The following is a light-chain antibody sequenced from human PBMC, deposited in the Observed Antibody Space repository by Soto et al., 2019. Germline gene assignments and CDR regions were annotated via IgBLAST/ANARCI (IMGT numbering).Light chain of an antibody. CDR2: ENN. CDR3: QSYDSSLSGYV. CDR1: SSNIGAGYE. Sequence: QSVLTQPPSVSEAPGQRVTISCTGSSSNIGAGYEAHWYQQVPGTAPKLLIYENNNRPSGVPDRFSGSKSGTSDSLAITGLQAEDEAEYYCQSYDSSLSGYVFGTGTQLTVL. V-gene: IGLV1-40*01. J-gene: IGLJ1*01.